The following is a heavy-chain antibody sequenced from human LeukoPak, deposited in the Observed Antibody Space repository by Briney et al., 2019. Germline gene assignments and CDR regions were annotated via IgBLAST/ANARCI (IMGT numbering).Heavy chain of an antibody. Sequence: QPGGSLRLSCAASGFTFSSYGMHWVRQAPGKGLEWVAIIRYDGGNKYYADSVKGRFTISRDNSKNTLYLQMTSLRAEDTAVYYCARDIGVITGYYGMVVWGQGTTLTVSS. CDR3: ARDIGVITGYYGMVV. J-gene: IGHJ6*02. CDR2: IRYDGGNK. D-gene: IGHD5-24*01. CDR1: GFTFSSYG. V-gene: IGHV3-30*02.